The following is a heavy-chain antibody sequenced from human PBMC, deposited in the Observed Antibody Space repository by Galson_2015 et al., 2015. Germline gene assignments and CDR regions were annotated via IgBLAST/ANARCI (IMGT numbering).Heavy chain of an antibody. D-gene: IGHD6-13*01. CDR3: AKDISLRRPKSYSSSWYYAFDI. CDR1: GFTFDDYA. V-gene: IGHV3-9*01. Sequence: SLRLSCAASGFTFDDYAMHWVRQAPGKGLEWVSGISWNSGSIGYADSVKGRFTISRDNAKNSLYLQMNSLRAEDTALYYCAKDISLRRPKSYSSSWYYAFDIWGQGTMVTVSS. CDR2: ISWNSGSI. J-gene: IGHJ3*02.